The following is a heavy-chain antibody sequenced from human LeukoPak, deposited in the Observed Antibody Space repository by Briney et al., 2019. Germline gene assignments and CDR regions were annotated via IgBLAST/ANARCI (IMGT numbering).Heavy chain of an antibody. Sequence: SETLSLTCTVSGGSISSGGYYWGWLRQPPGKGLEWIGYIYHSVSTYYNPSLKSRVTISVDRSKNQFSLKLSSVTAADTAVYYCARDHSAAPTPDYWGQGTLVTVSS. CDR2: IYHSVST. CDR1: GGSISSGGYY. J-gene: IGHJ4*02. CDR3: ARDHSAAPTPDY. D-gene: IGHD2-15*01. V-gene: IGHV4-30-2*01.